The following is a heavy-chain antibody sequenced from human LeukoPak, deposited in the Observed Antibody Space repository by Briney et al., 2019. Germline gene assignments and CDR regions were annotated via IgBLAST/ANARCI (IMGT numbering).Heavy chain of an antibody. Sequence: PSETLSLTCTVSGGSISSYYWSWIRQPPGKGLEWIAYIYHSGYIYYNPSLKSRVTLSIDKSKNQFSLNLNSVTAADTAVYYCAREFVVVPAAIYGAFDVWGQGTMATVSS. CDR2: IYHSGYI. J-gene: IGHJ3*01. CDR3: AREFVVVPAAIYGAFDV. CDR1: GGSISSYY. V-gene: IGHV4-59*12. D-gene: IGHD2-2*01.